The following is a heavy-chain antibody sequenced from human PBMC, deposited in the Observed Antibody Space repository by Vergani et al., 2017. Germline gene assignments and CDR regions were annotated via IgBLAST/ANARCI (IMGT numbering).Heavy chain of an antibody. V-gene: IGHV1-46*01. CDR1: GYTFTSYY. CDR3: ARDAHYYYDSSGYYRYYYYYMDV. Sequence: QVQLVQSGAEVKKPGASVKVSCKASGYTFTSYYMHWVRQAPGQGLEWMGIINPSGGSTSYAQNFQGRVTMTRDTSTSTVYMELSSLRSEDTAVYYCARDAHYYYDSSGYYRYYYYYMDVWGKGTTVTVSS. D-gene: IGHD3-22*01. J-gene: IGHJ6*03. CDR2: INPSGGST.